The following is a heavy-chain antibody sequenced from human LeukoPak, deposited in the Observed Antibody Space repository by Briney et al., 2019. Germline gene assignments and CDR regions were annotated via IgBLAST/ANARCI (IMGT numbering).Heavy chain of an antibody. J-gene: IGHJ4*02. D-gene: IGHD1-26*01. V-gene: IGHV3-7*01. CDR2: IKEDGSED. Sequence: GGSLRLSCAASGFTFSRAWMSWLRQAPGKGLEWVANIKEDGSEDYYADSVKGRFTISRDNSKNTLYLQMNSLRAEDTAVYYCAKERGWELLGGPYYFDYWGQGTLVTVSS. CDR1: GFTFSRAW. CDR3: AKERGWELLGGPYYFDY.